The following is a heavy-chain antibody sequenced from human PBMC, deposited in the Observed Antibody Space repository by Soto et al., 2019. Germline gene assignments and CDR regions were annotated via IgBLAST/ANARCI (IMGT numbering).Heavy chain of an antibody. V-gene: IGHV4-34*01. CDR1: GGSFSGYY. J-gene: IGHJ4*02. CDR3: ARSMYYGSGRFDY. Sequence: QVQLQQWGAGLLKPSETLSLTCAVYGGSFSGYYWSWIRQPPGKGLEWIGEINHSGSTNYNPSLKSRVTISVDTSKNQFSLKLSSVTAADTAVYYCARSMYYGSGRFDYWGQGTLVTVSS. D-gene: IGHD3-10*01. CDR2: INHSGST.